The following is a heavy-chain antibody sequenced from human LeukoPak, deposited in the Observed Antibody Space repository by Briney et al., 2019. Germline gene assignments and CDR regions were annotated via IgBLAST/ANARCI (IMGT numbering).Heavy chain of an antibody. D-gene: IGHD3-10*01. CDR3: AGDRGWDYGSGSGFDI. CDR2: IDIGSGNT. J-gene: IGHJ3*02. CDR1: GFTFTSSA. V-gene: IGHV1-58*02. Sequence: SVKVSCKASGFTFTSSAMQWVRQARGQRLEWIGWIDIGSGNTNYAQKFQERVTINRDMSTRTAYMELSSLRSEDTAVYYCAGDRGWDYGSGSGFDIWGQGTMVTVSS.